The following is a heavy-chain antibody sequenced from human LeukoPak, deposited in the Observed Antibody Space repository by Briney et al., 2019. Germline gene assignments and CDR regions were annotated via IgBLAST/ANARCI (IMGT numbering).Heavy chain of an antibody. CDR3: ARKYCSTTSCLFDN. CDR1: GFTFSTYV. Sequence: GGSLRLSCAASGFTFSTYVMYWVRQAPGKGLEWVAVMSYDGSSKYYADSVKGRFTISRDNAKNSLYLQMNSLRAEDTAVYYCARKYCSTTSCLFDNWGQGTLVTVSS. V-gene: IGHV3-30-3*01. CDR2: MSYDGSSK. D-gene: IGHD2-2*01. J-gene: IGHJ4*02.